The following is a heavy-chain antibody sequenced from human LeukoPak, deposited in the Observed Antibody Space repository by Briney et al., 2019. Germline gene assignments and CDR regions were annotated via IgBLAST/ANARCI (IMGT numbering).Heavy chain of an antibody. D-gene: IGHD1-26*01. V-gene: IGHV1-69*04. Sequence: ASVKVSCKASGGTFSSYAISWVRQAPGQGLEWMGRIIPILGIANYAQKFQGRVTITADKSTSTAYTELSSLRSEDTAVYYCARGPRSGSVYDYWGQGTLVTVSS. CDR1: GGTFSSYA. J-gene: IGHJ4*02. CDR3: ARGPRSGSVYDY. CDR2: IIPILGIA.